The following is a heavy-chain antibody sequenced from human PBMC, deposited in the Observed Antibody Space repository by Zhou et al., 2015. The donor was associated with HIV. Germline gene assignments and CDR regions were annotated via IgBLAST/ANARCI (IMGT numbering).Heavy chain of an antibody. V-gene: IGHV3-30*18. D-gene: IGHD4-17*01. CDR1: GFSLTNFA. J-gene: IGHJ1*01. CDR2: LPFDARNK. Sequence: QVHLVESGGGVVQPGRSLRLSCTASGFSLTNFAMHWVRQAPGKGLEWVAVLPFDARNKYYAASVQGRFTISRDTSKNTLYLQMDGLTHEDTAVYYCAKDGYADGDLGYLHHWGQGTLVTVSS. CDR3: AKDGYADGDLGYLHH.